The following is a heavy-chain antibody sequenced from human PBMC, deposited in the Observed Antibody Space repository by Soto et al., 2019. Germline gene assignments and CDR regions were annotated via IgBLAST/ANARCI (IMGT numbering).Heavy chain of an antibody. D-gene: IGHD2-15*01. Sequence: QVQLQQWGAGLLKPSETLSLTCAVYGGSFSGYYWSWIRQPPGKGLEWIGEINHSGSTNYNPSLKSRVTISVATSKNPSSLTLSSVTAADTAVYYCARAAPRYCSGGSCSSGRDYWGQGTLVTVSS. CDR3: ARAAPRYCSGGSCSSGRDY. V-gene: IGHV4-34*01. CDR2: INHSGST. CDR1: GGSFSGYY. J-gene: IGHJ4*02.